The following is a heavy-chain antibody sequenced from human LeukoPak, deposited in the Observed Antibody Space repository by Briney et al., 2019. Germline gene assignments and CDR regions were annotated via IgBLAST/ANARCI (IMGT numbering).Heavy chain of an antibody. CDR2: ISSSSSYI. CDR3: ARGGGYSYGSFDY. Sequence: GGSLRLSCAASGFTFSSYSMNWVRQAPGKGLEWVSSISSSSSYIYYADSVKGRFTISRDNAKNSVYLQMNSLRAEDTAVYYCARGGGYSYGSFDYWGQGTLVTVSS. D-gene: IGHD5-18*01. J-gene: IGHJ4*02. V-gene: IGHV3-21*01. CDR1: GFTFSSYS.